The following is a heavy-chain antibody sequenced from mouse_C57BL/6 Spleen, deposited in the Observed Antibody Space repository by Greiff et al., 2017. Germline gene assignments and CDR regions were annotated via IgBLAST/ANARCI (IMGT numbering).Heavy chain of an antibody. CDR1: GYTFTDYY. CDR2: IYPGSGNT. V-gene: IGHV1-76*01. J-gene: IGHJ4*01. Sequence: QVQLQQSGAELVRPGASVKLSCKASGYTFTDYYINWVKQRPGQGLEWIARIYPGSGNTYYNEKFKGKATLTAEKSSSTAYMQLSSLTSEDSAVYFCAREVVYYLYAMDYWGQGTSVTVSS. CDR3: AREVVYYLYAMDY. D-gene: IGHD2-1*01.